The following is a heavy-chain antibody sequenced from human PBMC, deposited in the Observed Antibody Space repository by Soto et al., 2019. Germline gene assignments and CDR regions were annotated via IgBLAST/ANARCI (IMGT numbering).Heavy chain of an antibody. V-gene: IGHV1-69*13. CDR2: IIPIFGTA. CDR3: ARVHGQRAILRYFDWLVNDY. D-gene: IGHD3-9*01. CDR1: GGTFSSYA. J-gene: IGHJ4*02. Sequence: SVKVSCKASGGTFSSYAISWVRQAPGQGLEWMGGIIPIFGTANYAQKFQGRVTITADESTSTAYMELSSLRSEDTAVYYCARVHGQRAILRYFDWLVNDYWGQGTLVTVSS.